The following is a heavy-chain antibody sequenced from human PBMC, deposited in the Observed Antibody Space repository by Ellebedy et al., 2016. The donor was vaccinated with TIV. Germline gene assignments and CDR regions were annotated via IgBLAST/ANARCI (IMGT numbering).Heavy chain of an antibody. CDR2: IYYSGST. D-gene: IGHD3-22*01. CDR1: GGSISSYY. V-gene: IGHV4-59*08. J-gene: IGHJ6*03. CDR3: ARHSQYYYDSSGYPLWNYYYYMDV. Sequence: SETLSLTXTVSGGSISSYYWSWIRQPPGKGLEWIGYIYYSGSTNYNPSLKSRVTMSVDTSKNQFSLKLSSVTAADTAVYYCARHSQYYYDSSGYPLWNYYYYMDVWGKGTTVTVSS.